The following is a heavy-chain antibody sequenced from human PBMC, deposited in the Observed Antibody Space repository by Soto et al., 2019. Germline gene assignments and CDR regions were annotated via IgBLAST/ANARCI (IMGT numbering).Heavy chain of an antibody. Sequence: VGSLRLSCAASGFTLSSYWMSWVRQAPGKGLVWVSRIKTDGSITSYADSVKGRFTVSRDNARDMLYLQMNSLRAEDTAVYYCAKDMNSVPEYWGQGTLVTVS. CDR2: IKTDGSIT. CDR3: AKDMNSVPEY. D-gene: IGHD1-7*01. V-gene: IGHV3-74*01. J-gene: IGHJ4*02. CDR1: GFTLSSYW.